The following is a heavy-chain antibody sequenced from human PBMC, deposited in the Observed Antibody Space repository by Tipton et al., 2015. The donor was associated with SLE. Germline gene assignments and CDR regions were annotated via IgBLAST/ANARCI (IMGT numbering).Heavy chain of an antibody. CDR3: AKARFLEWDKGYYFDY. V-gene: IGHV3-23*03. J-gene: IGHJ4*02. CDR1: GFTFSSYA. Sequence: GSLRLSCAASGFTFSSYAMSWVRQAPGKGLEWVSVIYSGGSTYYADSVKGRFTISRDNSKNTLYLQMNSLRAEDTAVYYCAKARFLEWDKGYYFDYWGQGTLVTVSS. D-gene: IGHD3-3*01. CDR2: IYSGGST.